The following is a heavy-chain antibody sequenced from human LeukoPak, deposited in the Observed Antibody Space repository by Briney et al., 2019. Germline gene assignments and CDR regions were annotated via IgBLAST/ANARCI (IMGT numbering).Heavy chain of an antibody. V-gene: IGHV1-2*07. CDR1: GYTFTDYY. J-gene: IGHJ4*02. CDR3: ARDTVAWDFDF. CDR2: INPHTGVT. Sequence: ASVTVSCKASGYTFTDYYLHWVRQAPGQGLECMGWINPHTGVTDYAHKFQGRVTMTRDTSISTAYMELSSLKSDDTAVYYCARDTVAWDFDFWGQGTLVTVSS. D-gene: IGHD4-23*01.